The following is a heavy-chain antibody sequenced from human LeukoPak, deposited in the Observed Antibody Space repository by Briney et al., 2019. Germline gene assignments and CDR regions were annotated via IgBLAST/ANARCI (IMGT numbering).Heavy chain of an antibody. D-gene: IGHD2-2*01. CDR3: ARSLKYCSSTSCVTGLYYYGMDV. CDR2: IYYSGST. J-gene: IGHJ6*02. Sequence: SETLSLTCTVSGGSISSGGYYWSWIRQHPGKGLEWIGYIYYSGSTYYNPSLKSRVTISVDTSKNQFSLKLSSVTAADTAVYYCARSLKYCSSTSCVTGLYYYGMDVWGQGTTVTVSS. CDR1: GGSISSGGYY. V-gene: IGHV4-31*03.